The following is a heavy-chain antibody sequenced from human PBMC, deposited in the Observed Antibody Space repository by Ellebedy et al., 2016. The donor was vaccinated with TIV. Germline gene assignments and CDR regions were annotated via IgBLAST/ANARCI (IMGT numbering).Heavy chain of an antibody. J-gene: IGHJ4*02. D-gene: IGHD1-26*01. Sequence: PGGSLRLSCAASAFSFSTYSMNWVRQAPGKGLEWVAYISSSSRAIYYADSVKGRFTISRDNAKNSLYLQMNSLRDEETAVDYCAPLEEAGATGPFDYWGQGTLVTVSS. CDR3: APLEEAGATGPFDY. CDR1: AFSFSTYS. CDR2: ISSSSRAI. V-gene: IGHV3-48*02.